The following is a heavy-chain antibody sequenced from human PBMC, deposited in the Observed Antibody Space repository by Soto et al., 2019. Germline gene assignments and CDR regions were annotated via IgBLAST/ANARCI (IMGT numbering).Heavy chain of an antibody. Sequence: EVQLVESGGGLVKPGGSLRLSCAASGFTFSSYSMNWVRQAPGKGLEWVSSISSISSYIYYADSVKGRFTISRDNAKNSLYMQMNSLRAEDTAVYYCARGSNRGFDYWGQGTLVTVSS. CDR1: GFTFSSYS. CDR3: ARGSNRGFDY. D-gene: IGHD7-27*01. CDR2: ISSISSYI. V-gene: IGHV3-21*01. J-gene: IGHJ4*02.